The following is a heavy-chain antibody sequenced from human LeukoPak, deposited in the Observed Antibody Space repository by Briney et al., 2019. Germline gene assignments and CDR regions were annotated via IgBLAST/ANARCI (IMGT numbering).Heavy chain of an antibody. J-gene: IGHJ3*02. CDR2: IYSGGST. CDR1: GFTFSSNY. Sequence: GGSLRLSCAASGFTFSSNYMSWVRQAPGKGLERVSVIYSGGSTYYSDSVKGRFTISRDNSKNTLYLQMNSLRAEDTAVYYCAREGGEYCSSTSCYVNDAFDIWGQGTMVTVSS. V-gene: IGHV3-53*01. D-gene: IGHD2-2*01. CDR3: AREGGEYCSSTSCYVNDAFDI.